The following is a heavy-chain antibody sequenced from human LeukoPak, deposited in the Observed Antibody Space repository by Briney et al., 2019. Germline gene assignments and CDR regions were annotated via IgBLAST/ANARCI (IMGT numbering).Heavy chain of an antibody. CDR1: GGSISSSSYY. J-gene: IGHJ4*02. CDR2: ICYSGST. CDR3: ARHVWASYGQTPHLFDY. Sequence: SETLSLTCTVSGGSISSSSYYWGWIRQPPGKGLEWIGSICYSGSTYYNPSLKSRVTISVDTSKNQFSLKLSSVTAADTAVYYCARHVWASYGQTPHLFDYWGQGTLVTVSS. V-gene: IGHV4-39*07. D-gene: IGHD5-18*01.